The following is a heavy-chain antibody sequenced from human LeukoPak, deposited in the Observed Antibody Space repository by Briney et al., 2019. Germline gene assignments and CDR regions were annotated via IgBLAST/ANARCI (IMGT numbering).Heavy chain of an antibody. Sequence: ASVTVSCKASGYTFPNYGISWVRQAPGQGLEWMGWISTYNGDTNYAQKLQGRVSMTTDTSTTTAYMDLRSLRSDDTALYYCARRSGYTYALDYWGQGTLVTVSS. J-gene: IGHJ4*02. V-gene: IGHV1-18*01. CDR2: ISTYNGDT. CDR1: GYTFPNYG. CDR3: ARRSGYTYALDY. D-gene: IGHD5-18*01.